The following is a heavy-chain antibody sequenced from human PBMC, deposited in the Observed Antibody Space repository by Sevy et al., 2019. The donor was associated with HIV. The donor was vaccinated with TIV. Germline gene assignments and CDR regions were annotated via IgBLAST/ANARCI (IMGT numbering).Heavy chain of an antibody. CDR3: AREGGYYVSSGYYRY. CDR1: GYTFTSYG. J-gene: IGHJ4*02. CDR2: ISAYNGNT. V-gene: IGHV1-18*01. D-gene: IGHD3-22*01. Sequence: ASVKVSCKASGYTFTSYGISWVRQAPGQGLEWMGWISAYNGNTNYAQKLQGRVTMTTDTSTSTANMELRSLRTDDTAVYYCAREGGYYVSSGYYRYWGQGTLVTVSS.